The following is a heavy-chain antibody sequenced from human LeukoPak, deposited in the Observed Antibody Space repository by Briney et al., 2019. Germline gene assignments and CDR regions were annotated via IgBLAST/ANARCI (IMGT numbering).Heavy chain of an antibody. CDR2: IALSDSSA. CDR1: EYSFTSYW. D-gene: IGHD3-16*01. V-gene: IGHV5-10-1*01. Sequence: GESLKISCKGFEYSFTSYWISWVRQMPGKGLEWMGKIALSDSSATYSPSFQGHVTISVDKSINTAYLHWSSLQASDTAMYYCTWGTSSTKIDYWAREPWSPSPQ. CDR3: TWGTSSTKIDY. J-gene: IGHJ4*02.